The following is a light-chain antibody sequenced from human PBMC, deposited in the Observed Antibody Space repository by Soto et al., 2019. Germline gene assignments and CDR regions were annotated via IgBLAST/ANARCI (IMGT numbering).Light chain of an antibody. CDR2: DAS. Sequence: EIVLTQSPATLSLSPGARATLSCRARQSVSSYLAWYQQKPGQAPRLLIYDASNRATGIAARFSGSGSGTDFTLTISSLEPEDFAVYYCQQYGSLVPGLTFGGGTKVDIK. CDR1: QSVSSY. J-gene: IGKJ4*01. V-gene: IGKV3-11*01. CDR3: QQYGSLVPGLT.